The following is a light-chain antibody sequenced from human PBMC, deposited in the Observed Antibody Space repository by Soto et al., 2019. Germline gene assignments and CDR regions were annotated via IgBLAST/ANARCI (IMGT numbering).Light chain of an antibody. V-gene: IGKV3-15*01. CDR3: QQYNNWPQA. CDR1: QSISNN. CDR2: GAS. Sequence: EIVMTQSPATLSVSPGERATLSCRASQSISNNLGWYQQRPGQAPMLLIYGASTRATGIPARFSGSGSGTEFTLTISSLQSEDFAVYYCQQYNNWPQAFGRGTKVEIK. J-gene: IGKJ1*01.